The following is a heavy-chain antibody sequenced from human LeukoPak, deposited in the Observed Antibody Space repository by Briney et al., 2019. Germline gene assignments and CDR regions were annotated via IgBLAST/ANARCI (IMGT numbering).Heavy chain of an antibody. V-gene: IGHV3-73*01. Sequence: GGSLRLSCAGSGFTFSGSAMHWVRLTSGKGLEWLGYIRTKTHKYATLYAASVKGRFTISRDDSKNTAYQQMKSLKTEDTAVYNCTRHRNADSGGDFDYWGQGTRVTVSS. CDR2: IRTKTHKYAT. CDR1: GFTFSGSA. CDR3: TRHRNADSGGDFDY. J-gene: IGHJ4*02. D-gene: IGHD2-15*01.